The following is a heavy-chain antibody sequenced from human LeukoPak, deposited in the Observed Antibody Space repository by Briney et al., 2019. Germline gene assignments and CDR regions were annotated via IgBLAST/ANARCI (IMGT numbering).Heavy chain of an antibody. CDR1: GGSISSGGYY. J-gene: IGHJ4*02. V-gene: IGHV4-30-2*01. Sequence: SETLSLTCTVSGGSISSGGYYWSWIRQPPGKGLEWIGYIYHSGSTYYNPSLKSRVTISVDRSKNQFSLKLSSVTAADTAVYYCARDGSGSSGWSIERYFDYWGQGTLVTVSS. D-gene: IGHD6-19*01. CDR3: ARDGSGSSGWSIERYFDY. CDR2: IYHSGST.